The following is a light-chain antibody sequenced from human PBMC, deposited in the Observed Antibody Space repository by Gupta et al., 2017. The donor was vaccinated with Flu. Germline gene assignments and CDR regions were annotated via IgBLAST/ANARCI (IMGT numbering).Light chain of an antibody. CDR2: EVT. Sequence: QSALTQPASVARSPGQSITISCTGTRSYVGDHRYVSWYQQHPGKAPKLIIYEVTYRPSGVSDRFSGSKADTTASLTISGLQAEDEADYYCSSYSRTTLYVFGTGTKVTVL. CDR3: SSYSRTTLYV. CDR1: RSYVGDHRY. J-gene: IGLJ1*01. V-gene: IGLV2-14*01.